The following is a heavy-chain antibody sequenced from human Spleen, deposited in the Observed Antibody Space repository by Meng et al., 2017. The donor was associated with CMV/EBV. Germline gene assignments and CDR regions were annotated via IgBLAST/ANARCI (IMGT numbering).Heavy chain of an antibody. CDR1: GFTFSSYW. D-gene: IGHD6-13*01. CDR2: INSDGSST. CDR3: ARGSSWLIDY. V-gene: IGHV3-74*01. Sequence: ETLSLTCAASGFTFSSYWMHWVRQAPGKGLVWVSRINSDGSSTSYADSVKGRFTISRDNAKNTLYLQMNSLRAEDTAVYYCARGSSWLIDYWGQGTLVTVSS. J-gene: IGHJ4*02.